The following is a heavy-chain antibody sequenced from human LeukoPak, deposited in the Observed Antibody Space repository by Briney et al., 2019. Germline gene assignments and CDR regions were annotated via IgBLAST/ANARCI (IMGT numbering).Heavy chain of an antibody. CDR2: ISSGSSYI. Sequence: AGGSLRLSCAASVFTFCIYSMKSGREAPGKGLDWVSSISSGSSYISYADSVKGRFTVSRDNAKNSLYLQMNSLRAEDTAVYYCASIYGDHAVDFWGQGTLVTVSS. V-gene: IGHV3-21*01. J-gene: IGHJ4*02. CDR3: ASIYGDHAVDF. CDR1: VFTFCIYS. D-gene: IGHD4-17*01.